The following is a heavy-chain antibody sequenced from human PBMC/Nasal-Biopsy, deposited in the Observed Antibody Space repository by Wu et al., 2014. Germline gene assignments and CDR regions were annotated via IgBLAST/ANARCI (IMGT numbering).Heavy chain of an antibody. CDR2: ISSSSSYI. Sequence: LRLSCAASGFTFSSYSMNWVRQAPGKGLEWVSSISSSSSYIYYADSVKGRFTISRDNAKNSLYLQMNSLRAEDTAVYYCARDPSSTAMVNYYYYYYYMDVWGKGTTVTVSS. V-gene: IGHV3-21*01. D-gene: IGHD5-18*01. J-gene: IGHJ6*03. CDR1: GFTFSSYS. CDR3: ARDPSSTAMVNYYYYYYYMDV.